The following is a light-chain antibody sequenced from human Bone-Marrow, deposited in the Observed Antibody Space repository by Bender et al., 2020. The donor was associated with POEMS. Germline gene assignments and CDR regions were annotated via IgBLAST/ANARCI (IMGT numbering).Light chain of an antibody. V-gene: IGLV2-14*01. J-gene: IGLJ1*01. Sequence: QSALTQPASVSGSPGQSITISCTGTSSDVGSYNYVSWYQQRPGKAPKLMIFDVTRRPSGLPDRFSGSKSGHTASLTLSGLQAEDESDYYCCSYTDALYVFGTETKVPLL. CDR2: DVT. CDR3: CSYTDALYV. CDR1: SSDVGSYNY.